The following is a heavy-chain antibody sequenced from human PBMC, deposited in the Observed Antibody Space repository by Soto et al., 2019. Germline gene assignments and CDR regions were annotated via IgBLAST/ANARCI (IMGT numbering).Heavy chain of an antibody. D-gene: IGHD6-19*01. Sequence: ELRLLEAGGGLKQPGGSLRLSCAASGFTFKESAMNWVRQATGKGLEWVASISDTGASTWYAESVRGRLSISRDNSKNTLYLQRNSLRGEDTAVYYCAKGRGSGWAWYFDNWGQGTLVTVSS. CDR3: AKGRGSGWAWYFDN. CDR2: ISDTGAST. J-gene: IGHJ4*02. V-gene: IGHV3-23*01. CDR1: GFTFKESA.